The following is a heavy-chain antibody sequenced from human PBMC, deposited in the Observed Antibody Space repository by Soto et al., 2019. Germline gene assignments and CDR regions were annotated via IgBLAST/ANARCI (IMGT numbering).Heavy chain of an antibody. Sequence: GGSLRLSCAASGFTFDDYAMHWVRQAPGKGLEWVSGISWNSGSIGYADSVKGRFTISRDNAKNSLYLQMNSLRAEDTALYYCAKDFRGSSGYLSYYGMDVWGQGTTVTAP. J-gene: IGHJ6*02. CDR3: AKDFRGSSGYLSYYGMDV. CDR1: GFTFDDYA. D-gene: IGHD3-22*01. CDR2: ISWNSGSI. V-gene: IGHV3-9*01.